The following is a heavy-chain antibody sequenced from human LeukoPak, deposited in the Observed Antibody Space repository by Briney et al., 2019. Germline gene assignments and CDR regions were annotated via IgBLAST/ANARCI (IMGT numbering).Heavy chain of an antibody. CDR1: GGSISSSSYY. D-gene: IGHD7-27*01. CDR3: ARHVLTAGTDY. J-gene: IGHJ4*02. Sequence: PSETLSLTCTVSGGSISSSSYYWGWIRQPPGKGLEWIGSIDCSGSTYYNPSRKSRVTISVDTSKNQFSLKLSSVTAADTAVSYCARHVLTAGTDYWGQGTLVTVSS. CDR2: IDCSGST. V-gene: IGHV4-39*01.